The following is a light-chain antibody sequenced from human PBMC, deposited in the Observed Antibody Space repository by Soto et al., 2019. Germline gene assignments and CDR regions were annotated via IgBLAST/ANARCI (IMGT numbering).Light chain of an antibody. V-gene: IGLV1-44*01. CDR3: AAWDDSLNGWV. J-gene: IGLJ3*02. CDR2: SDN. CDR1: SSNIGSET. Sequence: QPVLTQPPSASGTPGQRVTISCSGSSSNIGSETVNWYQQLPGTAPTLLIYSDNQRPSGVPDRFSGSKSGTSASLAISGLQSEDEADYYCAAWDDSLNGWVFGGGTQLTVL.